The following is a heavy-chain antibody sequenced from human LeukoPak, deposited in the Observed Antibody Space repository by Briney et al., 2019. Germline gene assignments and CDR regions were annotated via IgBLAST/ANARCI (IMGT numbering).Heavy chain of an antibody. D-gene: IGHD3-10*01. CDR3: AKQKRPLYGSGSFDY. CDR2: ISGSGGST. J-gene: IGHJ4*02. V-gene: IGHV3-23*01. CDR1: GFTFSSYA. Sequence: PGGSLRLSCAASGFTFSSYAMSWVRQAPGKGLEWVSAISGSGGSTYYADSVKGRFTISRDNSKNTLYLQMNSLRAEDTAVYYCAKQKRPLYGSGSFDYWGQGTLVTVSS.